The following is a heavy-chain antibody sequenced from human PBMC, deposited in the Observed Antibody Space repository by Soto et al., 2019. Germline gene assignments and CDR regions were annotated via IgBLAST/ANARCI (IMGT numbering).Heavy chain of an antibody. J-gene: IGHJ4*02. Sequence: PSETLSLTCTVSGGSISSGPYSWGWIRQPPGKGLEWIGTFYYSGSTYYNPSLESRVTISVDTSKNQFSLKVSSVTAADTAVYYCARARGVRGVHFDYWGQGTLVTVAS. V-gene: IGHV4-39*07. CDR1: GGSISSGPYS. CDR3: ARARGVRGVHFDY. D-gene: IGHD3-10*01. CDR2: FYYSGST.